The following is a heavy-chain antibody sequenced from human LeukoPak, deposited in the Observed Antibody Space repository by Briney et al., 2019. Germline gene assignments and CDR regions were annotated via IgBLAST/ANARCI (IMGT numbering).Heavy chain of an antibody. CDR3: AREYGAGDSTREYYFDY. CDR2: IYYSGST. V-gene: IGHV4-39*07. J-gene: IGHJ4*02. D-gene: IGHD2-2*01. Sequence: SETLSLTCTVSGGSISSSSYYWGWIRQPPGKGLEWIGSIYYSGSTYYNPSLKSRVTISVDTSKNQFSLKLSSVTAADTAVYYCAREYGAGDSTREYYFDYWGQGTLVTVSS. CDR1: GGSISSSSYY.